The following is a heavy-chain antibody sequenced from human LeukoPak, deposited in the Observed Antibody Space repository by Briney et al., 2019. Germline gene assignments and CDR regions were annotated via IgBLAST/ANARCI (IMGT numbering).Heavy chain of an antibody. CDR2: IYPGDSDT. CDR3: ARSGGSSGYYLGPYYGMDV. D-gene: IGHD3-22*01. V-gene: IGHV5-51*01. J-gene: IGHJ6*02. Sequence: GESLKISCKGSGYSFTSYWIGWVRQMPGKGLEWMGIIYPGDSDTRYSPSFQGQVTISADKSISTAYLQWSSLKASDTAMYYCARSGGSSGYYLGPYYGMDVWGQGTTVTVSS. CDR1: GYSFTSYW.